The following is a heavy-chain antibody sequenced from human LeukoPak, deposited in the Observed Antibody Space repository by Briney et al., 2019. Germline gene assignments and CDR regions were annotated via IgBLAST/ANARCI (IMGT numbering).Heavy chain of an antibody. V-gene: IGHV3-21*01. D-gene: IGHD1-26*01. Sequence: GGSLRLSCAASGFTFSRYSMNWVRQAPGKGLEWVSSISSSSTYIYYADSVKGRFTISRDNAKNSLYLQMNSLRAEDTAVYYCARDQLGVAATQYFQHWGQGTLITVSS. CDR2: ISSSSTYI. CDR1: GFTFSRYS. J-gene: IGHJ1*01. CDR3: ARDQLGVAATQYFQH.